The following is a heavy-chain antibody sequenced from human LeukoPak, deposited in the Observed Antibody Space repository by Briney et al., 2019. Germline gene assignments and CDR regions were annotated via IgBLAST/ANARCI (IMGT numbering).Heavy chain of an antibody. D-gene: IGHD3-16*02. CDR1: GFTFSSYA. CDR2: ISGSGGST. Sequence: QPGGSLRLSCAASGFTFSSYAMSWVRQVPGKGLEWVSAISGSGGSTYYADSVKGRFTISRDNSKNTLYLQMNSLRAEDTAVYYCARDRSLYDYVWGSYRGYYYYMDVWGKGTTVTVSS. CDR3: ARDRSLYDYVWGSYRGYYYYMDV. V-gene: IGHV3-23*01. J-gene: IGHJ6*03.